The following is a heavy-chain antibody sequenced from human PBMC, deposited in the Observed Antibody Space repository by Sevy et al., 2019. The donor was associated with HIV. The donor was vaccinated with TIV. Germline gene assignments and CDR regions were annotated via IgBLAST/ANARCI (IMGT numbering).Heavy chain of an antibody. D-gene: IGHD3-22*01. CDR2: IKQDESEK. CDR3: ARGNSGSFDY. J-gene: IGHJ4*02. CDR1: GFSFSSYW. Sequence: GGSLRLSCAASGFSFSSYWMHWVRQAPGKGLEWVANIKQDESEKYYVASGKGRFTISRDNAKNSGYLQMNSLRPEDTAIYYCARGNSGSFDYWGQGTLVTVSS. V-gene: IGHV3-7*04.